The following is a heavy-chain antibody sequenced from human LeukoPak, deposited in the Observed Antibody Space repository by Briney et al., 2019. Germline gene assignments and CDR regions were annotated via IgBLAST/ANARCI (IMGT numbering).Heavy chain of an antibody. V-gene: IGHV3-53*05. Sequence: GGSLRLSCAASGFTVSSNYMSWVRQAPGKGLEWVSVIYSGGSTYYADSVKGRFTISRDNSKNTLYLQMNSLRAEDTAVYYCAKVSGTYDSSGYYLYYFDYWGQGTLVTVSS. CDR1: GFTVSSNY. D-gene: IGHD3-22*01. CDR2: IYSGGST. J-gene: IGHJ4*02. CDR3: AKVSGTYDSSGYYLYYFDY.